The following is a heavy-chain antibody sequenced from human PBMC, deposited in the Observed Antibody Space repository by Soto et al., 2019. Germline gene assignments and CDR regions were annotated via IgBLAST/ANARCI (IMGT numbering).Heavy chain of an antibody. J-gene: IGHJ6*02. CDR3: ARSYNWNDDYYYYGMDV. Sequence: GASVKVSCKASGYTFTSYAMHWVRQAPGQRLEWMGWINAGNGNTKYSQKFQGRVTITRDTSASTAYMELSSLRSEDTAVYYCARSYNWNDDYYYYGMDVWGQGTTVTVSS. V-gene: IGHV1-3*01. CDR2: INAGNGNT. CDR1: GYTFTSYA. D-gene: IGHD1-1*01.